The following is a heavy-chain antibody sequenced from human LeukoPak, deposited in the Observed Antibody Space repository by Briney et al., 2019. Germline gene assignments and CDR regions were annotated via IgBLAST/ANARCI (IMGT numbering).Heavy chain of an antibody. D-gene: IGHD1-26*01. J-gene: IGHJ6*03. V-gene: IGHV3-21*06. CDR3: ARDPYSGSYGPYYYYYMDV. CDR1: GFTFSSYN. Sequence: SGGSLRLSCAASGFTFSSYNMNWVRQAPGKGPEWVSSITSSSSYLYYADSVKGRFTISRDNAKNSLYLQMDSLRVEDTAVYYCARDPYSGSYGPYYYYYMDVWGKGTTVTISS. CDR2: ITSSSSYL.